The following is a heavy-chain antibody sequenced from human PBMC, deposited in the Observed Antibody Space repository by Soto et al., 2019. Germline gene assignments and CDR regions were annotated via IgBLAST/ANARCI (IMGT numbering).Heavy chain of an antibody. V-gene: IGHV3-53*01. CDR1: GFTVSSYY. J-gene: IGHJ4*02. CDR2: IYSGGST. D-gene: IGHD5-12*01. CDR3: ARGFKWLDY. Sequence: EVQLVESGGGLIQPGGSPRLSCAASGFTVSSYYMTWVRQAPGKGLEWVSIIYSGGSTYYADSVKGRFTISRDNSKNTLHLQMNSLRVEDTAVYYCARGFKWLDYWGQGTLVTVSS.